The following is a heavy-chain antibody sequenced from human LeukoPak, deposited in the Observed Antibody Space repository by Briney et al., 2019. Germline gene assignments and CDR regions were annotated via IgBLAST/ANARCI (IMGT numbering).Heavy chain of an antibody. CDR1: GGTFSSYA. J-gene: IGHJ4*02. D-gene: IGHD3-10*01. CDR3: ARLITMVRAAKYYFDY. Sequence: SVKVSCKASGGTFSSYAISWVRQAPGQGLEWMGGIIPIFGTANYAQKLQGRVTITADESTSTAYMELSSLRSEDTAVYYCARLITMVRAAKYYFDYWGQGTLVTVSS. V-gene: IGHV1-69*13. CDR2: IIPIFGTA.